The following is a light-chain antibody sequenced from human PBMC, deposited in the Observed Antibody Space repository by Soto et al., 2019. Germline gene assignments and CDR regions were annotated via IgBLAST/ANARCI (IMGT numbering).Light chain of an antibody. CDR2: DVS. CDR3: SSYTSSTTYV. Sequence: QSALTQPASVSGSPGQSITISCTGTRSDVGGYKYVSWYQQHPGKAPKLMIFDVSNRPSGVSNRFSGSKSGNTASLTISGLQAEDEADYYCSSYTSSTTYVVGTGTKLTVL. J-gene: IGLJ1*01. V-gene: IGLV2-14*01. CDR1: RSDVGGYKY.